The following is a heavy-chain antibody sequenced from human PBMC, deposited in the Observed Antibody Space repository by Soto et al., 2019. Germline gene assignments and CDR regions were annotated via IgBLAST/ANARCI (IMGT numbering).Heavy chain of an antibody. CDR1: GGSVSSGSYY. CDR3: ARVSSGWYRYYYFDY. V-gene: IGHV4-61*01. D-gene: IGHD6-19*01. CDR2: IYYSGST. J-gene: IGHJ4*02. Sequence: PSETLSLTCTVSGGSVSSGSYYWSWIRQPPGKGLEWIGYIYYSGSTNYNPSLKSRVTISVDTSKNQFSLKLSSVTAADTAVYYCARVSSGWYRYYYFDYWGQGTLVTVSS.